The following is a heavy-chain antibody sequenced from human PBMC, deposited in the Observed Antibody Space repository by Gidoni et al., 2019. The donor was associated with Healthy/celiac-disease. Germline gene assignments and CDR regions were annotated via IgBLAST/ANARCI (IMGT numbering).Heavy chain of an antibody. V-gene: IGHV4-34*01. Sequence: QVQLQQWGEGLLKPSETLSLTCAVYGGSFSGYYWSWIRQPPGKGLEWIGEINHSGSTNYNPSLKSRVTISVDTSKNQFSLKLSSVTAADTAVYYCARGRAGSNDYGDYGRWFDPWGQGTLVTVSS. J-gene: IGHJ5*02. D-gene: IGHD4-17*01. CDR2: INHSGST. CDR1: GGSFSGYY. CDR3: ARGRAGSNDYGDYGRWFDP.